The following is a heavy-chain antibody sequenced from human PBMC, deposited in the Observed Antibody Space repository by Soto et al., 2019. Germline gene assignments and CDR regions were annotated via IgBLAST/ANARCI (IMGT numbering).Heavy chain of an antibody. V-gene: IGHV1-69*13. Sequence: GASVKVSCKASGGTFSSYAISWVRQAPGQGLEWMGGIIPIFGTANYAQKFQGRVTITADESTSTAYMELSSLRSEDTAVYYCARGTRDSSSPYGMDVWGQGTTITVSS. J-gene: IGHJ6*02. CDR3: ARGTRDSSSPYGMDV. CDR1: GGTFSSYA. CDR2: IIPIFGTA. D-gene: IGHD6-13*01.